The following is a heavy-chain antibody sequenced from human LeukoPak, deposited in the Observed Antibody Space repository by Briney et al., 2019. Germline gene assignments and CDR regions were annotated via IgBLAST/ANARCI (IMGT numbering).Heavy chain of an antibody. Sequence: GGSLRLSCAASGFTFSSYGMHWVRQAPGKGLEWVAVISYDGSNKYYADSVKGRFTISGDNSKNTLYLQMNSLRAEDTAVYYCAKDPSIAVAGTGLFDYWGQGTLVTVSS. CDR1: GFTFSSYG. D-gene: IGHD6-19*01. CDR2: ISYDGSNK. V-gene: IGHV3-30*18. CDR3: AKDPSIAVAGTGLFDY. J-gene: IGHJ4*02.